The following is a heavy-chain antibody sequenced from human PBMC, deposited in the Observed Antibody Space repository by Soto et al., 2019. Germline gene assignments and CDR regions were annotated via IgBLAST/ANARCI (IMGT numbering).Heavy chain of an antibody. J-gene: IGHJ4*02. CDR1: GGSIDTGGFY. CDR2: IYYTGAA. Sequence: QVQLQESGPGLVKPSQTLTLTCSVSGGSIDTGGFYWSWARQLPGKGLQWIGYIYYTGAAYYNPAPKSRVVISLDTSANQFPLSLTSLTAADTAVYYCASGTFNDISFDSWGQGRLVTVSS. V-gene: IGHV4-31*03. D-gene: IGHD2-21*01. CDR3: ASGTFNDISFDS.